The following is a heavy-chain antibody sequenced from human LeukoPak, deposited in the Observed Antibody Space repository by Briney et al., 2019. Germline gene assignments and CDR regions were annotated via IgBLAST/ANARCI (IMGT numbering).Heavy chain of an antibody. CDR3: ARDRVVVPSDFDY. CDR2: IIPILGIA. Sequence: ASVKVSCKASGGTFSSYTISWVRQAPGQGLEWMGRIIPILGIANYAQKFQGRVTITADKSTSTAYMELSSLRSEDTAVYYCARDRVVVPSDFDYWGQGTLVTVSS. J-gene: IGHJ4*02. CDR1: GGTFSSYT. D-gene: IGHD2-2*01. V-gene: IGHV1-69*04.